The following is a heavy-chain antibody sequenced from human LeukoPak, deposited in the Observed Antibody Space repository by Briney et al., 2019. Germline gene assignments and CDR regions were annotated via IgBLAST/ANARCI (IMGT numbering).Heavy chain of an antibody. CDR2: IHYSGST. J-gene: IGHJ6*03. CDR1: GGSISGSTYY. D-gene: IGHD6-13*01. V-gene: IGHV4-39*02. Sequence: SETLSLTCTVSGGSISGSTYYWGWIRQPPGKGLEWIGIIHYSGSTNYNPSLTSRVSISVDTSENQFSLKLNSVTPEDTAVYYCARDDLQLVRRLGRNTEYYYYYYMDVWGKGTTVTVSS. CDR3: ARDDLQLVRRLGRNTEYYYYYYMDV.